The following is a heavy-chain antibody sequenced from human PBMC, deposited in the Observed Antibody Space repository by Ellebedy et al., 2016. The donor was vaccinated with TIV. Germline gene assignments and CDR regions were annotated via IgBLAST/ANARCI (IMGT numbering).Heavy chain of an antibody. Sequence: MPSETLSLTCAVYGGSFSSYYWSWIRQPPGKGLEWIGYIYYSGSTNYNPSLKSRVTISVDTSKNQFSLKLSSVTAADTAVYYCARVTSDSSGWEGFDPWGQGTLVTVSS. J-gene: IGHJ5*02. CDR2: IYYSGST. CDR3: ARVTSDSSGWEGFDP. D-gene: IGHD3-22*01. CDR1: GGSFSSYY. V-gene: IGHV4-59*01.